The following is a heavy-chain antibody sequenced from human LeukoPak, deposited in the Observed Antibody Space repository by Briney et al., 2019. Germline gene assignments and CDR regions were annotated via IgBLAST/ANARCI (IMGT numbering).Heavy chain of an antibody. CDR3: ARRPGEHFDY. J-gene: IGHJ4*02. V-gene: IGHV4-31*03. D-gene: IGHD3-16*01. Sequence: PSQTLSLTCTVSGGSIRSGGYYWSWIRQYPGTGLEWIGYIYYSGTTYYNPPLKSRVSISVDTSENQFSLKLSSVTAADTAVYYCARRPGEHFDYWGQGTLVTVSS. CDR1: GGSIRSGGYY. CDR2: IYYSGTT.